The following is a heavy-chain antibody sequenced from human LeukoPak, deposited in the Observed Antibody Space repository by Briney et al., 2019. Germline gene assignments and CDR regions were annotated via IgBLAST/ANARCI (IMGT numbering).Heavy chain of an antibody. D-gene: IGHD4-23*01. CDR1: GFTFSSHG. Sequence: PGRSLRLSCAASGFTFSSHGMHWVRQAPGKGLEWVAVIWYDGSNKYDADSVKGRFTISRDNSKNTLYLQMNSLRAEDTAVYYSVRWGNAKVLDIWGQGTMVTVSS. J-gene: IGHJ3*02. CDR3: VRWGNAKVLDI. V-gene: IGHV3-33*01. CDR2: IWYDGSNK.